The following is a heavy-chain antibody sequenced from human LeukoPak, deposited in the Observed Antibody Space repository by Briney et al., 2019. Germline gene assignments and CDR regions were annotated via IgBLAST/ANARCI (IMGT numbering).Heavy chain of an antibody. CDR2: IYYSGST. CDR3: ARGLDRGNYYYMDV. Sequence: SETLSLTCIVSGGSISSSSYYWGWIRQPPGKGLEWIGSIYYSGSTYYNPSLKSRVTVSVDRSKSQFSLRVTSVSAADTAVYYCARGLDRGNYYYMDVWGKGTTVIVSS. V-gene: IGHV4-39*07. D-gene: IGHD3/OR15-3a*01. CDR1: GGSISSSSYY. J-gene: IGHJ6*03.